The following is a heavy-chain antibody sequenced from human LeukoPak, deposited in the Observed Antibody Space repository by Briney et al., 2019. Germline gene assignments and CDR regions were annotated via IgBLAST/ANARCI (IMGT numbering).Heavy chain of an antibody. J-gene: IGHJ3*02. D-gene: IGHD3-10*01. CDR1: GYSFTNYL. CDR3: ARRGWGFGEPKRDHDTFDI. V-gene: IGHV5-51*01. Sequence: AEALKISCNGSGYSFTNYLIAWVRQLAGQGQEWMAIIYPGDTDARYSSSFKCQVNISVDKAISTTYLRWSSLKASDNAMYYCARRGWGFGEPKRDHDTFDIWGQGTMVTVSS. CDR2: IYPGDTDA.